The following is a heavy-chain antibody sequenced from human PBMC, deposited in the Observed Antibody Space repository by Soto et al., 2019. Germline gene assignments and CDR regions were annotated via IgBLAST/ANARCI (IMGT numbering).Heavy chain of an antibody. CDR2: IYYNGIT. J-gene: IGHJ5*02. Sequence: QVQLQESGPGLVKPSQTLSLTCTVSGGSISRGNSYWGWVRQHPGKGLEWIGYIYYNGITYSNPSLKSRITIIRDTSKNQFSLKLSSVTAADTAVYYCARGFSGGYLGNWFDPWGQGTLVTVSS. CDR3: ARGFSGGYLGNWFDP. CDR1: GGSISRGNSY. D-gene: IGHD2-15*01. V-gene: IGHV4-31*03.